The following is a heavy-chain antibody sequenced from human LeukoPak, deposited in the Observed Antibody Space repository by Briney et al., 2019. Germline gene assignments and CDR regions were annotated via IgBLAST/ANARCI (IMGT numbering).Heavy chain of an antibody. J-gene: IGHJ3*02. CDR2: IYYSGST. V-gene: IGHV4-30-4*08. Sequence: PSQTLSLTCTVSGGSISSGDYYWSWIRQPPGKGLEWIGYIYYSGSTYYNPSLKSRVTISVDTSKNQFSLKLSSVTAADTAVYYCARDSRGSSGAFDIWGQGTMVTVSS. CDR3: ARDSRGSSGAFDI. CDR1: GGSISSGDYY. D-gene: IGHD2-21*01.